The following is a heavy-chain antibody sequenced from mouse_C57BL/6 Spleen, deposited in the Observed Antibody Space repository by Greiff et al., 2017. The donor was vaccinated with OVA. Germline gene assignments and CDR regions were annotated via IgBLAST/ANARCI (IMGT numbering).Heavy chain of an antibody. J-gene: IGHJ2*01. Sequence: QVQLQQPGAELVRPGSSVKLSCKASGYTFTSYWMHWVKQRPIQGLEWIGNIDPSDSETHYNQKFKDKATLTVDKSSSTAYMQLSSLTSEESAVYYCARSSTTGGDYWGQGTTLTVSS. CDR3: ARSSTTGGDY. D-gene: IGHD1-1*01. V-gene: IGHV1-52*01. CDR1: GYTFTSYW. CDR2: IDPSDSET.